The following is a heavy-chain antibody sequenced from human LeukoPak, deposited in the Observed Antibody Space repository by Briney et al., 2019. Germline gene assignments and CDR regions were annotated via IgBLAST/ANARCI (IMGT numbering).Heavy chain of an antibody. D-gene: IGHD6-13*01. Sequence: SETLSLTCTVSGGSISSGGYYWSWIRQHPGKGLEWIGYIYYSGSTYYNPSPKSRVTISVDTSKNQFSLKLSSVTAADTAVYYCATYQTAAGTGHDYWGQGTLVTVSS. V-gene: IGHV4-31*03. CDR2: IYYSGST. CDR1: GGSISSGGYY. CDR3: ATYQTAAGTGHDY. J-gene: IGHJ4*02.